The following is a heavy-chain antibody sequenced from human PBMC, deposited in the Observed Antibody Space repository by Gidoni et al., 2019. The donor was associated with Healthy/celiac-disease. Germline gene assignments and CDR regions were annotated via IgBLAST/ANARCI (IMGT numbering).Heavy chain of an antibody. CDR2: ISYDGSNK. CDR3: AREWLFNY. CDR1: GFTFSSYA. Sequence: QVQLVESGGGVVQPGRSLRPSCAASGFTFSSYAMHWVRQAPGKGLEWVAVISYDGSNKYYADSVKGRFTISRDNSKNTLYLQMNSLRAEDTAVYYCAREWLFNYWGQGTLVTVSS. V-gene: IGHV3-30*04. J-gene: IGHJ4*02. D-gene: IGHD6-19*01.